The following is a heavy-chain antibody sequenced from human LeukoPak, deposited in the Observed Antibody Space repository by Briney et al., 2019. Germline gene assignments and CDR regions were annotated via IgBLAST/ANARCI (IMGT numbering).Heavy chain of an antibody. J-gene: IGHJ6*02. V-gene: IGHV3-21*01. CDR2: ISSSSSYI. Sequence: IPGGSLRLSCAASGFTFSSYSMNWVRQAPGKGLEWVSSISSSSSYIYYADSVKGRFTISRDNAKNSLYLQMNSLRAEDTAVYYCARDLRGMATRNYYYYYGMDVWGQGTTVTVSS. CDR1: GFTFSSYS. D-gene: IGHD5-24*01. CDR3: ARDLRGMATRNYYYYYGMDV.